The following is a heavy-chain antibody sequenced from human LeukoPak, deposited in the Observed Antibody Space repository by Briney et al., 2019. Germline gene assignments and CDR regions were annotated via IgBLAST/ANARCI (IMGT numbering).Heavy chain of an antibody. CDR2: INHSGST. CDR3: ARQSAAGYFDY. J-gene: IGHJ4*02. D-gene: IGHD6-13*01. CDR1: GGSFSGYY. Sequence: SETLSLTCAVYGGSFSGYYWSWIRQPPGKGLEWIGEINHSGSTNYNPSLKSRVTISVDTSKNQFSLKLSSVTAADTAVYYCARQSAAGYFDYWGQGTLVTVSS. V-gene: IGHV4-34*01.